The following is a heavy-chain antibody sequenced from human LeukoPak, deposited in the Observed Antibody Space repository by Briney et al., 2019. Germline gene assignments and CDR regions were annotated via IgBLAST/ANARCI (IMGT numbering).Heavy chain of an antibody. CDR1: GDSISNLNYY. V-gene: IGHV4-61*02. CDR2: IYASGST. J-gene: IGHJ5*02. Sequence: PSQTLSLTCTVSGDSISNLNYYWSWIRQPAGKGLEWIGRIYASGSTNYNPSLKSRVTISVDTSKNQFSLKLSSVTAADTAVYYCARHSLLEPSESWFDPWGQGTLVTVSS. CDR3: ARHSLLEPSESWFDP. D-gene: IGHD1-1*01.